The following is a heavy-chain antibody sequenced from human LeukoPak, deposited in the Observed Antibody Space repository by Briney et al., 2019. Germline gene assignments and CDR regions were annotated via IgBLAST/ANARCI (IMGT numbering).Heavy chain of an antibody. CDR1: GFTFSSYW. J-gene: IGHJ3*02. CDR3: ARVGYAHAFDI. Sequence: PGGSPRLSCAASGFTFSSYWMSWVRQAPGKGLEWVANIKQDGSEKYYVDSVKGRFTISRVNAKNSLYLQMNSLRAEDTAMYYCARVGYAHAFDIWGQGTMVTVSS. CDR2: IKQDGSEK. V-gene: IGHV3-7*01. D-gene: IGHD1-1*01.